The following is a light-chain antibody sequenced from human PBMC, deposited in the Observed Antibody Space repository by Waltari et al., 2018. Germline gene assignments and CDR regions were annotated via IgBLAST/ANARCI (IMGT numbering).Light chain of an antibody. Sequence: QLVLTQSPSASASLGASVKPTCTLSSGHRSNIIAWLQQQPEKGPRYLMKVNSDGSHSKGDDIPDRFSGSSSGAERYLTISSLQSEDEADYYCETGGHGTWVFGGGTKLTVL. CDR1: SGHRSNI. CDR3: ETGGHGTWV. V-gene: IGLV4-69*01. CDR2: VNSDGSH. J-gene: IGLJ3*02.